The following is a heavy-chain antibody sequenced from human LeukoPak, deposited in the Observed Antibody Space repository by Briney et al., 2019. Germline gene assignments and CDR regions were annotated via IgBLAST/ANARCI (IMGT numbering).Heavy chain of an antibody. CDR3: ARGGVLWTYDY. CDR1: GGSISSYY. CDR2: IYYSGST. J-gene: IGHJ4*02. Sequence: TSETLSLTCTVSGGSISSYYWSWIRQPPGKGLEWIGYIYYSGSTNYNPSLKSRVTISVDTSKNQFSLKLSSVTAADTAVYYCARGGVLWTYDYWGQGTLVTVSS. V-gene: IGHV4-59*01. D-gene: IGHD3/OR15-3a*01.